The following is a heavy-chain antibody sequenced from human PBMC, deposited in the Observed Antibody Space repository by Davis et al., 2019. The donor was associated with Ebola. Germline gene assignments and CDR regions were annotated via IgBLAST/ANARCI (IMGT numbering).Heavy chain of an antibody. V-gene: IGHV4-59*11. Sequence: PSETLSLTCTVSGGSISSHYWSWIRQPPGKGLEWIGYIYYSGSTNYNPSLKSRVTISVDTSKNQFSLKLSSVTAADTAVYYCARGQQWLLPWGQGTLVTVSS. CDR1: GGSISSHY. J-gene: IGHJ5*02. CDR2: IYYSGST. D-gene: IGHD6-19*01. CDR3: ARGQQWLLP.